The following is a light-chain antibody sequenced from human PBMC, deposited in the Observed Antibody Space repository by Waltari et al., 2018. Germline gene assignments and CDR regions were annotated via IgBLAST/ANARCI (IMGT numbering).Light chain of an antibody. Sequence: QSVLTQPPSASGTPGQRITISCSGRSSNIGRDSVNWYQQLPGTAPNLLVYNDNERPPGVPDRFSGSKSGTSASLAISGLQSEDEADYFCAAWDDILKGVLFGGGTRLTVL. CDR1: SSNIGRDS. CDR3: AAWDDILKGVL. J-gene: IGLJ2*01. CDR2: NDN. V-gene: IGLV1-44*01.